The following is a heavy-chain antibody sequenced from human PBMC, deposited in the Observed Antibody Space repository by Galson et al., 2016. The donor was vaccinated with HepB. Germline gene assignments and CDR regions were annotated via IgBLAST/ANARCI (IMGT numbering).Heavy chain of an antibody. CDR1: GFTFSNSA. CDR2: ISHTGGST. V-gene: IGHV3-23*01. Sequence: SLRLSCAASGFTFSNSAMHWVRQAPGKGLEWVSTISHTGGSTYYADSVKGRFTISRDNSKNTLYLQMNSLRAEDTAVYYCAKVSRRDYALPYFDYWGQGTLVTVSS. CDR3: AKVSRRDYALPYFDY. D-gene: IGHD4/OR15-4a*01. J-gene: IGHJ4*02.